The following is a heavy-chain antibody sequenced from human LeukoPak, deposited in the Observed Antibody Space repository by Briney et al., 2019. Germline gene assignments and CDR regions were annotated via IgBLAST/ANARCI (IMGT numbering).Heavy chain of an antibody. CDR1: GFTFSGYV. CDR2: ISGSGDKT. J-gene: IGHJ5*01. CDR3: ARLPGDIPPHFDRWFDS. Sequence: GGSLRLSCAASGFTFSGYVMSWVRQAPGRGLECVAGISGSGDKTYHAGSVKGGFSISRDNSKNTLYLQMNSLRAEDTALYFCARLPGDIPPHFDRWFDSWGQGILVTVSS. V-gene: IGHV3-23*01. D-gene: IGHD7-27*01.